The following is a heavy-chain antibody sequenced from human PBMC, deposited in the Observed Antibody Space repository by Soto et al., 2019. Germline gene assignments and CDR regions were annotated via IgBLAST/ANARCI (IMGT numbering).Heavy chain of an antibody. CDR3: TRVALIDIVVVVAAADY. CDR2: IRSKAYGGTT. D-gene: IGHD2-15*01. Sequence: QPGGSLRLSCTASGFTFGDYAMSWFRQAPGKGLEWVGFIRSKAYGGTTEYAASVKGRFTISRDDSKSIAYLQMNSLKTEDTAVYYCTRVALIDIVVVVAAADYWGQGTLVTVSS. CDR1: GFTFGDYA. V-gene: IGHV3-49*03. J-gene: IGHJ4*02.